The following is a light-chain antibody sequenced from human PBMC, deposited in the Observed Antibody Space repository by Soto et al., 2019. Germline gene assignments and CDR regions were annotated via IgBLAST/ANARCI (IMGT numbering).Light chain of an antibody. V-gene: IGKV3-11*01. J-gene: IGKJ5*01. CDR1: ESVSSK. CDR3: QQRSNWPPIT. CDR2: GAS. Sequence: EIVMTQSPATLSVSPGEGASLSCRASESVSSKLACYQQKPGQAPRLLIYGASTRATGIPARFSGSGSGTDFTLTISSLEPEDFAVYYCQQRSNWPPITFGQGTRLEIK.